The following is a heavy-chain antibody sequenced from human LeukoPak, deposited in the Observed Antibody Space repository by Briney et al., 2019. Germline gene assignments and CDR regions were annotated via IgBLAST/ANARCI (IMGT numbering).Heavy chain of an antibody. Sequence: ASVKVSCKASGYTFTGYYMYWVRQAPGQGLEWMGFLNPNTGGTSYAQKFQARVTMTRDTSISTAYMELSGLRSDDTAVHYCARRYDFWSGYPTAFDYWGQGTLVTVSS. CDR2: LNPNTGGT. CDR1: GYTFTGYY. V-gene: IGHV1-2*02. CDR3: ARRYDFWSGYPTAFDY. J-gene: IGHJ4*02. D-gene: IGHD3-3*01.